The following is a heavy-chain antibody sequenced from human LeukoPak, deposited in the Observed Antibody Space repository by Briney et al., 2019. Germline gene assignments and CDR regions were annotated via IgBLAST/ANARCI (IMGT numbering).Heavy chain of an antibody. J-gene: IGHJ6*03. D-gene: IGHD1-1*01. CDR1: GGSISSYY. Sequence: PSETLSLTCTVSGGSISSYYWSWIRQPPGEGLEWIGNIYYSGSTNYNPSLKSRITISVDTSKNQFSLNLSSVTAADTAVYYCARVSWFPGTSYYYMDVWGKGTTVTVSS. V-gene: IGHV4-59*01. CDR2: IYYSGST. CDR3: ARVSWFPGTSYYYMDV.